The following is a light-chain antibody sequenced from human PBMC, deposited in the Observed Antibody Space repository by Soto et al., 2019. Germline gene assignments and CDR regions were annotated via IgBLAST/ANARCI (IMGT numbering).Light chain of an antibody. CDR2: LGS. CDR3: MQALQLPLT. Sequence: DIVMTQSPLSLPVTPGEPASISCRSSQSLLQSNGYNSLDWYLQKTGQSPQLLIYLGSNRASGVPDRFSGSGSGTDFTLKISRVEAEDVGVYYCMQALQLPLTFGGGTKVEIK. CDR1: QSLLQSNGYNS. J-gene: IGKJ4*01. V-gene: IGKV2-28*01.